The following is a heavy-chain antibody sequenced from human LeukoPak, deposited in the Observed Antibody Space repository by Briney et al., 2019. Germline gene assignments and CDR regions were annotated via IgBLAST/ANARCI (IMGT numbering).Heavy chain of an antibody. Sequence: GGSLRLSCAVSGFTFSDYYMSWIRQAPGKGLEWVSYISSSGSTIYYADSVKGRFTISRDNAKNSLYLQMNSLRAEDTAVYYCAREVYYGSGSYLDYWGQGTLVTVSS. CDR1: GFTFSDYY. D-gene: IGHD3-10*01. CDR2: ISSSGSTI. V-gene: IGHV3-11*01. J-gene: IGHJ4*02. CDR3: AREVYYGSGSYLDY.